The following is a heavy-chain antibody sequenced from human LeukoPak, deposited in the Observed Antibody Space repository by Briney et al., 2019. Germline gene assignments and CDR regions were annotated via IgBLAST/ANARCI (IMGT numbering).Heavy chain of an antibody. CDR3: ARHSGVAPYYFDY. V-gene: IGHV4-39*01. J-gene: IGHJ4*02. CDR2: IYYSGST. D-gene: IGHD3-3*01. Sequence: SETLSLTCTVSGGSISSSSYYWGWIRQPPGKGLEWIGSIYYSGSTYYNPSLKSRVTISVGTSKNQFSLKLSSVTAADTAVYYCARHSGVAPYYFDYWGQGTLVTVSS. CDR1: GGSISSSSYY.